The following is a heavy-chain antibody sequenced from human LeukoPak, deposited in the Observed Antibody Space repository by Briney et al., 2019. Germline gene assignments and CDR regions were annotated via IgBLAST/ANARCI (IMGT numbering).Heavy chain of an antibody. Sequence: GESLKISCKGSGYSFTNYWIGWVRQMPGKGLEWMGIIFTGDSDTRYSPSFQGQVTISADKSISTAYLQWSSLKASDTAMYYCTWVLYSGSSWFDPWGQGTLVTVSS. CDR3: TWVLYSGSSWFDP. D-gene: IGHD1-26*01. CDR1: GYSFTNYW. V-gene: IGHV5-51*01. CDR2: IFTGDSDT. J-gene: IGHJ5*02.